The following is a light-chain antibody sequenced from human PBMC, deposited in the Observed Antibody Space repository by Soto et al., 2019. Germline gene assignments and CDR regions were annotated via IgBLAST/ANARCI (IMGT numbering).Light chain of an antibody. J-gene: IGKJ1*01. CDR2: NVR. CDR1: QSISTF. V-gene: IGKV1-39*01. Sequence: DIQMTQSPSSLSASVGDTVTITCRASQSISTFLSWFQQKPGTAPKLLIYNVRSLQSAVPSRFSGRGSGTDFTLTISSLQPEDFATYFCQQTYNIPWTFGQGTKVDIK. CDR3: QQTYNIPWT.